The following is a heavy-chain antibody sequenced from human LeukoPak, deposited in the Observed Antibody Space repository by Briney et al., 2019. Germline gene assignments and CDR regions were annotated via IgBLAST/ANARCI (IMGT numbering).Heavy chain of an antibody. CDR3: ARREWELLSIDY. V-gene: IGHV4-39*01. D-gene: IGHD1-26*01. Sequence: PSETLSLTCTVSGGSISSSSYYWGWIRQPPGKGLEWIGSIYYSGSTYYNPSLKSRVTISVDTSKNQFSLKLSSVTAADTAVYYCARREWELLSIDYWGQGTLVTVSS. J-gene: IGHJ4*02. CDR1: GGSISSSSYY. CDR2: IYYSGST.